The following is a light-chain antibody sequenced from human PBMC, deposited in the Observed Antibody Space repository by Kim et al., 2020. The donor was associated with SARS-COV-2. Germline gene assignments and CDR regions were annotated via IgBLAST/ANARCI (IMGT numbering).Light chain of an antibody. CDR1: QAIRND. CDR2: AAS. V-gene: IGKV1-6*01. J-gene: IGKJ4*01. Sequence: AAGGDRVTITGRASQAIRNDVGWYQQKAGKAPKLLMYAASTLHSGVPSRFSGSGSDTDFTLTITNLQPEDSATYYCLQDYIYPLTFIGGTKVDIK. CDR3: LQDYIYPLT.